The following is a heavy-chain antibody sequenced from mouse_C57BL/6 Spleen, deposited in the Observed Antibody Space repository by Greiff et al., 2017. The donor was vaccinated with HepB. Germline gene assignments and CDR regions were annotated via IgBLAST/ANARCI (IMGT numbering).Heavy chain of an antibody. CDR2: INPNYGTT. Sequence: EVQLQESGPELVKPGASVKISCKASGYSFTDYNMNWVKQSSGKSLEWIGVINPNYGTTSYNQKFKGKATLTVDQSSSTAYMQLNSLTSEDSAVYYCARSGISGLTTVGYFDVWGTGTTVTVSS. CDR3: ARSGISGLTTVGYFDV. V-gene: IGHV1-39*01. D-gene: IGHD1-1*01. J-gene: IGHJ1*03. CDR1: GYSFTDYN.